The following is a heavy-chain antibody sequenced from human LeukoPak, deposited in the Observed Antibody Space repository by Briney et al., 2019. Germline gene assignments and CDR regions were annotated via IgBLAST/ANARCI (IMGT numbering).Heavy chain of an antibody. Sequence: SETLSLTCTVSGGSISSYYWNWIRQPAGKGLEWIGRIYPTGSTKYNPSLKSRVTMSLDTSKNQFSLKLSSVTAADTAVYYCARGAGASGYDYYFDYWGQGTLVTVSS. D-gene: IGHD5-12*01. CDR3: ARGAGASGYDYYFDY. J-gene: IGHJ4*02. V-gene: IGHV4-4*07. CDR2: IYPTGST. CDR1: GGSISSYY.